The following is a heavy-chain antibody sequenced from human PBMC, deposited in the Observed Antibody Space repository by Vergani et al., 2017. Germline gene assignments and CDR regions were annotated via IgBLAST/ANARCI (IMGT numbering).Heavy chain of an antibody. CDR1: GVSINSRYY. CDR3: ARDEFSTNFYGQSYYLDY. D-gene: IGHD6-6*01. J-gene: IGHJ4*02. V-gene: IGHV4-4*07. Sequence: QVQLQESGPGLVKSSQTLSLTCRVSGVSINSRYYWTWVRQPAGKGLQWLGRVYFTGSTNYNPSLRSRLSLSIDTSLNEFSLKLHSVSADDSAMYFCARDEFSTNFYGQSYYLDYWGQGIPVTVSS. CDR2: VYFTGST.